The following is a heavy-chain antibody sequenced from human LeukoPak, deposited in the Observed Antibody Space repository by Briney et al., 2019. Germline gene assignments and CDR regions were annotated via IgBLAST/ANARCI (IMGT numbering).Heavy chain of an antibody. CDR3: ARLVVPTSHADY. CDR2: IIPIFGTA. Sequence: SVKVSCKTSGGSFSSNGVNWVRQAPGQGLEWMGGIIPIFGTANYAQKFQGRVTITADESTSTAYMELSSLRSEDTAVYYCARLVVPTSHADYWGQGTLVTVSS. J-gene: IGHJ4*02. CDR1: GGSFSSNG. V-gene: IGHV1-69*13. D-gene: IGHD2-2*01.